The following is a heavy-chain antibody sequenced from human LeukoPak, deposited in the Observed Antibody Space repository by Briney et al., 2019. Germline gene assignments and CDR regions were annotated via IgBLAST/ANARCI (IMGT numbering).Heavy chain of an antibody. CDR1: GGSFSGYY. CDR2: INHSGST. D-gene: IGHD3-3*01. Sequence: KPSETLSLTCAVYGGSFSGYYWGWIRQPPGKGLEWIGEINHSGSTNYNPSLKSRVTISVDTSKNQFSLKLSSVTAADTAVYYCAKKSYDFWSGYYPPPWGQGTLVTVSS. J-gene: IGHJ5*02. V-gene: IGHV4-34*01. CDR3: AKKSYDFWSGYYPPP.